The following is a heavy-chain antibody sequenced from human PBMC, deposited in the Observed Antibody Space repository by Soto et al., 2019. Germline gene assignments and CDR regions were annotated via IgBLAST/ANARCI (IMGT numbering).Heavy chain of an antibody. CDR3: SRGYALVSVWGVYNYHYYMDF. CDR1: GGSFSEYH. CDR2: ISRGGST. J-gene: IGHJ6*03. D-gene: IGHD2-8*01. V-gene: IGHV4-34*01. Sequence: QVHLQQWGAGLLKPSETLSLTCAVYGGSFSEYHWSWIRQTPGEGLEWIGEISRGGSTNYNPSLKSRVTISVDTSRSQFSLNLTSVAAADTAVFYCSRGYALVSVWGVYNYHYYMDFLDKGTTVIVSS.